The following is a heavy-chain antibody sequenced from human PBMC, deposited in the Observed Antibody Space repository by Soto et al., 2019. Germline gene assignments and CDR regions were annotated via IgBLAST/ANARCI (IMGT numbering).Heavy chain of an antibody. Sequence: SETLSLTCTVSGGSISSSSYYWVWIRQPPGKGLEWIGSIYYSGSTYYNPSLKSRVTISVDTSKNQFSLKLSSVTAADTAVYYCARQTAYYDFWSGYSPSNWFDPWGQGTLVTVSS. CDR2: IYYSGST. CDR1: GGSISSSSYY. J-gene: IGHJ5*02. D-gene: IGHD3-3*01. CDR3: ARQTAYYDFWSGYSPSNWFDP. V-gene: IGHV4-39*01.